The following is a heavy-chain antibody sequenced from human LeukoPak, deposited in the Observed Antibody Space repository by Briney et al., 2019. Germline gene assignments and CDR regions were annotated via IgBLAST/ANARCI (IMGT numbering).Heavy chain of an antibody. CDR1: VGSINSGGYY. Sequence: SETLSLTCTVSVGSINSGGYYWSWIRQPAGKGLEWIGRIYTSGSTNYNPSLKSRVTMSVDTSKNQFSLKLSSVTAADTAVYYCARERTLASLDPWGQGTLVTVSS. J-gene: IGHJ5*02. D-gene: IGHD1-14*01. CDR2: IYTSGST. CDR3: ARERTLASLDP. V-gene: IGHV4-61*02.